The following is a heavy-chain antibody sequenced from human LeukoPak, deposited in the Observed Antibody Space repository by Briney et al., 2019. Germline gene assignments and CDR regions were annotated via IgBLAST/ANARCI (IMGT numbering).Heavy chain of an antibody. CDR2: INHSGST. Sequence: SETLSLTCAVYGGSFSGYYWSWIRQPPGKGLEWIGEINHSGSTNYNPSLKSRVTISVDTSKNQFSLKLSSVTAADTAVYYCARTGDAPLNYFDYWGQGTLVTVSS. CDR1: GGSFSGYY. D-gene: IGHD7-27*01. J-gene: IGHJ4*02. V-gene: IGHV4-34*01. CDR3: ARTGDAPLNYFDY.